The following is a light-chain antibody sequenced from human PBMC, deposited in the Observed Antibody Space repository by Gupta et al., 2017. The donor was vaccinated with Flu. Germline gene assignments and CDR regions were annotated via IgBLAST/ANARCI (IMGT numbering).Light chain of an antibody. V-gene: IGKV3-20*01. Sequence: VLTQSPGTLSLSPGERATLSCRASQSVTSNYVAWYQQKPGQAPRLLIYAASSRATAIPDRFTGGGSVSDFTLTISRLEPEDFAVYYCQQYGISPSTFGQGTKVEIK. CDR3: QQYGISPST. CDR1: QSVTSNY. J-gene: IGKJ1*01. CDR2: AAS.